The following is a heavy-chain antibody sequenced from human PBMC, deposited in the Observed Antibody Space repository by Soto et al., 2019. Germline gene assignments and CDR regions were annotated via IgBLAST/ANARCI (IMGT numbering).Heavy chain of an antibody. J-gene: IGHJ4*02. CDR3: ARSMSGTSGY. CDR2: IYYSGST. Sequence: QVQLQESGPGLVKPSETLSLTCTVSGVSINNFYWSWIRQPPGKGLEWIGYIYYSGSTNYNPSLKSRLTMSVDTSKNQFSLNLRSVTAADTAVYYCARSMSGTSGYWGQGTLVTVSS. CDR1: GVSINNFY. D-gene: IGHD1-1*01. V-gene: IGHV4-59*01.